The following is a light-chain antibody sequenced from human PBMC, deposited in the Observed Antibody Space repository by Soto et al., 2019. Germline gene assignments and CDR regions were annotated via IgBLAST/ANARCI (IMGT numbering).Light chain of an antibody. CDR3: SSYTSSSTLYV. Sequence: QSALTQPASVSGSPGQSITISCTGTSSDVGGYNYVPWYQQHPGKAPKLMIFEVSSRPSGVSYRFSGSKSGNTASLTISGLQAEDEADYYCSSYTSSSTLYVFGSGTKLTVL. CDR2: EVS. V-gene: IGLV2-14*01. CDR1: SSDVGGYNY. J-gene: IGLJ1*01.